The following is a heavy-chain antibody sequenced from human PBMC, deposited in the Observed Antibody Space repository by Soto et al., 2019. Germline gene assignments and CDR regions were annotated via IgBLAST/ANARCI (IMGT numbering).Heavy chain of an antibody. V-gene: IGHV3-53*01. CDR3: ARVRVVRGVMGYYYYYGMDV. CDR1: GFTVSSNY. Sequence: GVLRLSCAASGFTVSSNYMSWVRQAPGKGLEWVSVIYSGGSTYYADSVKGRFTISRDNSKNTLYLQMNSLRAEDTAVYYCARVRVVRGVMGYYYYYGMDVWGQGTTVTVSS. CDR2: IYSGGST. D-gene: IGHD3-10*01. J-gene: IGHJ6*02.